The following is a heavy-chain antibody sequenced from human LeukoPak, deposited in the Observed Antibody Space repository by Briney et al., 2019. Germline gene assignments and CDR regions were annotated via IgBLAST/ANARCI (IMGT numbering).Heavy chain of an antibody. CDR2: IYYSGST. CDR3: ATLSYRRTYFDY. V-gene: IGHV4-31*03. J-gene: IGHJ4*02. D-gene: IGHD5-18*01. CDR1: GGSISSGGYY. Sequence: SQTLSLTCTVSGGSISSGGYYWSWIRQHPGKSLEWIGYIYYSGSTYYNPSLKSRVTISVDTSKNQFSLKLSSVTAADTAVYYCATLSYRRTYFDYWGQGTLVTVSS.